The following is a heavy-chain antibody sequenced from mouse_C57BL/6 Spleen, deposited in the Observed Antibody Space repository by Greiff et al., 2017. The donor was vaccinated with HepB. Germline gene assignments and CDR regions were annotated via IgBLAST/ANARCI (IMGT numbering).Heavy chain of an antibody. J-gene: IGHJ3*01. CDR2: ISYDGSN. CDR3: AREGYSPFAY. Sequence: EVQRVESGPGLVKPSQSLSLTCSVTGYSITSGYYWNWIRQFPGNKLEWMGYISYDGSNNYNPSLKNRISITRDTSKNQFFLKLNSVTTEDTATCYCAREGYSPFAYWGQGTLVTVSA. V-gene: IGHV3-6*01. CDR1: GYSITSGYY. D-gene: IGHD2-3*01.